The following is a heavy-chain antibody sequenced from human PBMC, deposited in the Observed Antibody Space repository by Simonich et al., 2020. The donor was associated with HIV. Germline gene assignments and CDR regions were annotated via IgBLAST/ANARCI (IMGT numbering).Heavy chain of an antibody. CDR1: CGSFSGYY. Sequence: QVQLQQWGAGLFKPSETLSLTCAVYCGSFSGYYWSWIRQPPGKGLEWIGEINHSGSTNYKTSLKSRVTISVDTSKNQFSLKLSSVTAADTAVYYCARGFYQRLYYFDYWGQGTLVTVSS. V-gene: IGHV4-34*01. CDR3: ARGFYQRLYYFDY. J-gene: IGHJ4*02. D-gene: IGHD2-2*01. CDR2: INHSGST.